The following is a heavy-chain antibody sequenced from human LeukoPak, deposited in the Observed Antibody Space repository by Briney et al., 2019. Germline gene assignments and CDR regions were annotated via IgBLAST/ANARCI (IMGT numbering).Heavy chain of an antibody. CDR2: ITGTGGK. CDR1: GFTLTNHG. V-gene: IGHV3-23*01. D-gene: IGHD2-15*01. J-gene: IGHJ4*02. CDR3: AKDYCRDGNCPFPFLDS. Sequence: GGSLRLSFAVSGFTLTNHGVSWVREAPGKGLEWVSIITGTGGKYYGDSVKGRFVLSRDNFKNTVYMQMSSLRAEDTATYYCAKDYCRDGNCPFPFLDSWGQGTLVTVSS.